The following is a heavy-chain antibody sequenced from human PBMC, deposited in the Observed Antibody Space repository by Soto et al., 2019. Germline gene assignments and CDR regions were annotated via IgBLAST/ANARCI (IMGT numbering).Heavy chain of an antibody. V-gene: IGHV4-34*01. CDR2: INHSGST. D-gene: IGHD3-3*01. J-gene: IGHJ6*02. CDR1: CGSFSGYY. CDR3: ARQLLYYDFWSGYPRYGMDV. Sequence: PSETLSLTCAVYCGSFSGYYWSWIRQPPGKGLEWIGEINHSGSTNYNPSLKSRVTISVDTSKNQFSLKLSSVTAADTAVYYCARQLLYYDFWSGYPRYGMDVWGQGTTVTVSS.